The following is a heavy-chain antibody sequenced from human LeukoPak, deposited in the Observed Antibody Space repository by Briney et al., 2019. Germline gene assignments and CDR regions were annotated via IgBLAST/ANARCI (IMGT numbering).Heavy chain of an antibody. CDR1: GFTFSSYG. V-gene: IGHV3-30*02. Sequence: GGSLRLSCAASGFTFSSYGMHWVRQAPGKGLEWVAFVRYDGSNKYYADSVKGRFTISRDNSKNTLYLQMNSLRAEDTAVYYCAKQPHYYYRSGYYWFDPWGQGTLVTVSS. CDR2: VRYDGSNK. D-gene: IGHD3-22*01. CDR3: AKQPHYYYRSGYYWFDP. J-gene: IGHJ5*02.